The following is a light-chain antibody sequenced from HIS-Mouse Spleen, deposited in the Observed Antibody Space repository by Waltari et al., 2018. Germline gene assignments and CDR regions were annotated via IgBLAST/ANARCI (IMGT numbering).Light chain of an antibody. J-gene: IGLJ2*01. CDR2: QES. CDR1: KLGDKY. CDR3: QAWDSSYSV. V-gene: IGLV3-1*01. Sequence: SYELTQPPSVSVSPGQTPSITGSGDKLGDKYACCYEQKPGQSPVLVIYQESKRPSGIPERFSGSNSGNTATLTISGTQAMDEADYYCQAWDSSYSVFGGGTKLTVL.